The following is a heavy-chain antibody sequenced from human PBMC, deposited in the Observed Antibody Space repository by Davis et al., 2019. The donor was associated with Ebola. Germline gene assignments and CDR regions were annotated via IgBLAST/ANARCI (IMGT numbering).Heavy chain of an antibody. D-gene: IGHD4-11*01. CDR2: INAGNGNT. V-gene: IGHV1-3*01. J-gene: IGHJ6*02. CDR3: ARATVTKGWYYYYGMDV. CDR1: GYTFTSYA. Sequence: ASAQVSCKASGYTFTSYAMHWVRQAPGQRLEGMGWINAGNGNTKYSQKFQGRVTITRDTSASTAYMELSSLRSEDTAVYYCARATVTKGWYYYYGMDVWGQGTTVTVSS.